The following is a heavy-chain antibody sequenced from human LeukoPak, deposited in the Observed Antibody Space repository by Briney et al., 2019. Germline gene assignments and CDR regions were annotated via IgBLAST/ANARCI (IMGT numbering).Heavy chain of an antibody. D-gene: IGHD2-2*01. Sequence: ASVKVSCKASGYTFTSYGISWVRQAPGQGLEWMGWISAYNGNTNYAQKLQGRVTMTTDTSTSTAYMELRSLRSDDTAVYYCARCPVSIVVVPAAPPSFYYYYYMDVWGKGTTVTVSS. J-gene: IGHJ6*03. CDR1: GYTFTSYG. V-gene: IGHV1-18*01. CDR2: ISAYNGNT. CDR3: ARCPVSIVVVPAAPPSFYYYYYMDV.